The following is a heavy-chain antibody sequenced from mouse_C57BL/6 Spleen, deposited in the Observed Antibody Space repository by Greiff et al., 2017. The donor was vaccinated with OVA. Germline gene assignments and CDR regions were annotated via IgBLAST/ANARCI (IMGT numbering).Heavy chain of an antibody. D-gene: IGHD1-1*01. Sequence: VQLQESGPELVKPGASVKISCKASGYAFSSSWMNWVKQRPGKGLEWIGRIYPGDGDTNYNGKFKGKATLTADKSSSTAYMQLSSLTSEDSAVYFCARGAVVASLDYWGQGTTLTVSS. CDR1: GYAFSSSW. CDR3: ARGAVVASLDY. J-gene: IGHJ2*01. CDR2: IYPGDGDT. V-gene: IGHV1-82*01.